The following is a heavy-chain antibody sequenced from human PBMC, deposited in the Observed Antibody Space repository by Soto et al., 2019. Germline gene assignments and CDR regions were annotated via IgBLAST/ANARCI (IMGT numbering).Heavy chain of an antibody. CDR2: ISYDGSNK. CDR3: ARDHGRDSGYDLIFDY. Sequence: PGGSLRLSCAASGFTFSSYAMHWVRQAPGKGLEWVAVISYDGSNKYYADSVKGRFTISRDNSKNTLYLQMNSLRAGDTAVYYCARDHGRDSGYDLIFDYWGQGTLVTVSS. V-gene: IGHV3-30-3*01. D-gene: IGHD5-12*01. J-gene: IGHJ4*02. CDR1: GFTFSSYA.